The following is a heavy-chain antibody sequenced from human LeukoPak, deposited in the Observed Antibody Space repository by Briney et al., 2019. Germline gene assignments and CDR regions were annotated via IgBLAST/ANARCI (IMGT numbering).Heavy chain of an antibody. Sequence: GGSLRLSCAASGFTFSSYWMSWVRQAPGKGLEWVANIKQDGSEKYYVDSVKGRSTISRDNAKNSLYLQMNSLRAEDTAVYYCARAPDNFDWLGIDYWGQGTLVTVSS. CDR3: ARAPDNFDWLGIDY. CDR2: IKQDGSEK. V-gene: IGHV3-7*01. D-gene: IGHD3-9*01. J-gene: IGHJ4*02. CDR1: GFTFSSYW.